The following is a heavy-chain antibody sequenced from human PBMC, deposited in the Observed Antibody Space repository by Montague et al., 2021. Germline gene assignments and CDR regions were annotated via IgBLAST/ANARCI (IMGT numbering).Heavy chain of an antibody. V-gene: IGHV3-7*01. D-gene: IGHD5-12*01. Sequence: SLSLSFSASGFPFSTYWMAWVRQAPGKGLEWVANINQDGSTRNYVDSVKGRFTISRDNAKNSLSLQMNSLRVEDTAIYYCARDSSGSLDYWGQGTLVTVSS. CDR2: INQDGSTR. CDR3: ARDSSGSLDY. CDR1: GFPFSTYW. J-gene: IGHJ4*02.